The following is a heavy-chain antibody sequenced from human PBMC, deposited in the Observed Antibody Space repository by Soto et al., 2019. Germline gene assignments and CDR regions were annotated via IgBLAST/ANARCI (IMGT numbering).Heavy chain of an antibody. V-gene: IGHV1-18*01. D-gene: IGHD3-9*01. J-gene: IGHJ5*02. CDR3: ARTPFNWNWFDP. Sequence: ASVKVSCKASGYSFSTYGICWVRQAPGQGLEWMGWITANNGDTNYAQKFQGRVTITADESTSTAYMELSSLRSEDTAVYYCARTPFNWNWFDPWGQGTLVTVSS. CDR2: ITANNGDT. CDR1: GYSFSTYG.